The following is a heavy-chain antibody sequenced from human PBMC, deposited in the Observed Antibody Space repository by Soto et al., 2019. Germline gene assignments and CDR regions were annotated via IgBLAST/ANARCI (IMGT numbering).Heavy chain of an antibody. Sequence: SETLSLTCTVSGGSVSSGSYYWSWIRQPPGKGLEWIGYIYYSGSTNYNPSLKSRVTISVDTSKNQFSLKLSSVTAADTAVYYCARGQWPYFDYWGQGTLVTVS. D-gene: IGHD6-19*01. CDR2: IYYSGST. J-gene: IGHJ4*02. CDR1: GGSVSSGSYY. V-gene: IGHV4-61*01. CDR3: ARGQWPYFDY.